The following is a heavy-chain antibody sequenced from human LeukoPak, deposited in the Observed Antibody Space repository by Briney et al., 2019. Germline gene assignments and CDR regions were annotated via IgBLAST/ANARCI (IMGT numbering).Heavy chain of an antibody. CDR2: MNPNSGNT. V-gene: IGHV1-8*03. CDR1: GYTFTSYD. J-gene: IGHJ6*03. CDR3: ARAYYYYYYMDV. Sequence: ASVKVSCKASGYTFTSYDTNWVRQATGQGLEWMGWMNPNSGNTGYAQKFQGRVTITRNTSISTAYMELSSLRSEDTAVYYCARAYYYYYYMDVWGKGTTVTVSS.